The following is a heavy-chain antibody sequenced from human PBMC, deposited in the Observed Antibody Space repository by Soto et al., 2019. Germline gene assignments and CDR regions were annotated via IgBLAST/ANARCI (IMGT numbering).Heavy chain of an antibody. CDR2: IYYSGNT. D-gene: IGHD6-6*01. J-gene: IGHJ5*02. CDR3: SRDGIPNSSSPFVIGH. Sequence: SETLSLTCSVYGGSISSGYYYWSWIRQPPGKGLEWIGNIYYSGNTYYNPSLKSRLIISADTSKNQFSLKLGSVTAADTAVYYCSRDGIPNSSSPFVIGHWGRGTLVTVSS. CDR1: GGSISSGYYY. V-gene: IGHV4-30-4*01.